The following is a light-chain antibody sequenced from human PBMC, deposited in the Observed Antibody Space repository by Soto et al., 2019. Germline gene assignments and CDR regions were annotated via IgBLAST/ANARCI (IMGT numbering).Light chain of an antibody. CDR3: SSYTGSTTWV. CDR1: SSDVGAYNY. CDR2: EVS. J-gene: IGLJ3*02. Sequence: QSALTQPASVSGSPGQSITISCTGTSSDVGAYNYVSWYQQHPGKAPKLMIYEVSYRPSGVSDRFSGSRSGNTASLTISGLQAEDESDYYCSSYTGSTTWVFGGGTKVTVL. V-gene: IGLV2-14*01.